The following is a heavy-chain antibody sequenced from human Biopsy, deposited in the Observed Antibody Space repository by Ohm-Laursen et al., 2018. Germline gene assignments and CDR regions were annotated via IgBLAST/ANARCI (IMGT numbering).Heavy chain of an antibody. V-gene: IGHV3-43D*04. CDR1: GFTFDDYG. CDR2: ISWNGRTR. CDR3: ARAFRGQYFYYYYGMDV. J-gene: IGHJ6*02. Sequence: LRLSCSASGFTFDDYGMHWVRQAPGKGLEWVSLISWNGRTRYYADSVKGRFTISRDNSKNSLYLQMNSLRLEDTALYFCARAFRGQYFYYYYGMDVWGQGTTVTVSS. D-gene: IGHD3-9*01.